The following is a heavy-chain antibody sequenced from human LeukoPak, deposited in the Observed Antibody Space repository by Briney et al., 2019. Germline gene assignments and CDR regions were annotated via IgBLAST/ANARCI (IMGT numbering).Heavy chain of an antibody. D-gene: IGHD2-8*01. Sequence: GESLKLSRKGSGYIFTSYWIGWVRQMPGKGLEWMGIIYPGDSDTRYSPSFQGQVTISADKSISTAYLQWSSLKASDTAMYYCARGDRMQAHGFDPWGQGTLVTVSS. CDR1: GYIFTSYW. CDR2: IYPGDSDT. J-gene: IGHJ5*02. CDR3: ARGDRMQAHGFDP. V-gene: IGHV5-51*01.